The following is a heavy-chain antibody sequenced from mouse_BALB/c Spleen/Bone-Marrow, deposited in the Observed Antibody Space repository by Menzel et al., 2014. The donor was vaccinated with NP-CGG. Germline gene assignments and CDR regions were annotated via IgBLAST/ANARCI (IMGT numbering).Heavy chain of an antibody. Sequence: QVQLQQSGAELVRPGSSVKISCKASGYAFSTYWMNWVKQRPGRGLEWIGQVSPGDGDTNYNGKFRGKATLTADKSSSTAYIQLSSLTSEDSAVYFCARVYYGNLDHWGQGTTLTVSS. D-gene: IGHD2-1*01. J-gene: IGHJ2*01. CDR1: GYAFSTYW. CDR3: ARVYYGNLDH. V-gene: IGHV1-80*01. CDR2: VSPGDGDT.